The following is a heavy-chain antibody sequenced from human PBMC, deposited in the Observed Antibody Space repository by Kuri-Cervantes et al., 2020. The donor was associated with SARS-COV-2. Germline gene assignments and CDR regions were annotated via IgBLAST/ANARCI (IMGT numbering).Heavy chain of an antibody. Sequence: GGSLRLSCAASGFTFSSYAMSWVRQAPGKGLEWVAVISYDGSNKYYADSVMGRFTISRDNSKHTLYLQMNSLRAEDTAVYYCARVWRGELYYSYGMDVWGQGTTVTVSS. V-gene: IGHV3-30*03. J-gene: IGHJ6*02. CDR1: GFTFSSYA. D-gene: IGHD3-3*01. CDR2: ISYDGSNK. CDR3: ARVWRGELYYSYGMDV.